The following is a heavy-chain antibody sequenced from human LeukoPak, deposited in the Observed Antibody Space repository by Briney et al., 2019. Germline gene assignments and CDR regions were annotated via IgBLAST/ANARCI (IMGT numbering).Heavy chain of an antibody. CDR3: ARGDSGYDYGFDN. Sequence: ASVKVSCKASGYTFTSYGISWVRQAPGQGLEWMGWIGAYNGNTNYAQKLQGRVTITTDESTSTGYMELRSLRSDDTAVYYCARGDSGYDYGFDNWGQGTLVTVS. D-gene: IGHD5-12*01. CDR1: GYTFTSYG. CDR2: IGAYNGNT. V-gene: IGHV1-18*01. J-gene: IGHJ4*02.